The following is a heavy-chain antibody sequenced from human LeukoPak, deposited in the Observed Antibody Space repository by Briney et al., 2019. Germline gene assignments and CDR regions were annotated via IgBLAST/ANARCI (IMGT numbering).Heavy chain of an antibody. CDR3: ATGYDYVWGSYRYTGFDY. D-gene: IGHD3-16*02. Sequence: ASLKVSCKVSGYTLTELSMHWVRQSPGKGLEWMGGFDPEDGETIYAQKFQGRVTMTEDTSTDTAYMELSSLRSEDTAVYYCATGYDYVWGSYRYTGFDYWGQGTLVTVSS. CDR1: GYTLTELS. V-gene: IGHV1-24*01. CDR2: FDPEDGET. J-gene: IGHJ4*02.